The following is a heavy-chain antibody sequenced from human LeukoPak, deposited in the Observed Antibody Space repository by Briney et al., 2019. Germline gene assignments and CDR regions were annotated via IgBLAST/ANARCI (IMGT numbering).Heavy chain of an antibody. CDR2: INPSGGST. Sequence: ASVKASCKASGYTFTSYYMHWVRQAPGQGLEWMGIINPSGGSTSYAQKFQGRVTMTRDTSTSTVYMELSSLRSEDTAVYYCARTRRGYCSSTSCSNWFDPWGQGTLVTVSS. CDR1: GYTFTSYY. CDR3: ARTRRGYCSSTSCSNWFDP. J-gene: IGHJ5*02. D-gene: IGHD2-2*01. V-gene: IGHV1-46*01.